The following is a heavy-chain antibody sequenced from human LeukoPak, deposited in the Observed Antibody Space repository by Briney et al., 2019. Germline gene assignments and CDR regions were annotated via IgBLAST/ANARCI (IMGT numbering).Heavy chain of an antibody. CDR1: GFTVSSHF. V-gene: IGHV3-53*01. D-gene: IGHD3-3*01. CDR2: LYDDGTT. CDR3: TRELLYHYYEY. J-gene: IGHJ4*02. Sequence: GGSLRLSCAASGFTVSSHFMSWVRQAPGKGLEWVSVLYDDGTTKYPDSVKGRFTISRDNSKNTLYLQMDSLRTEDTAVYYCTRELLYHYYEYWGQGTLVTVSS.